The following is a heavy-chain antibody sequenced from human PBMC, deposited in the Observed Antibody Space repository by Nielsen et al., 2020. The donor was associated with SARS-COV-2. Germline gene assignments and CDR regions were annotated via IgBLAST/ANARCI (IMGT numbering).Heavy chain of an antibody. CDR1: GFTFDDYG. D-gene: IGHD3-10*01. CDR2: INWNGGRT. V-gene: IGHV3-20*01. CDR3: ARSVGPLGAHAFDI. J-gene: IGHJ3*02. Sequence: GESLKISCAASGFTFDDYGMSWVRQAPGKGLEWVSGINWNGGRTGYADSVKGRFTISRDNAKNSLYLQMNSLRAEDTALYHCARSVGPLGAHAFDIWGQGTMVTVSS.